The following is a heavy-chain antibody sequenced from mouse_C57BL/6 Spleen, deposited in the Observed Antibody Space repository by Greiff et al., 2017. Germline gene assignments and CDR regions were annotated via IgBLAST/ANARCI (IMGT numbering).Heavy chain of an antibody. V-gene: IGHV10-1*01. D-gene: IGHD1-1*02. CDR2: IRSKSNNYAT. J-gene: IGHJ4*01. Sequence: EVKLMESGGGLVQPKGSLKLSCAASGFSFNTYAMNWVRQAPGKGLEWVARIRSKSNNYATYYADSVKDRLTISRDDSESMLYLQMNNLKTEDTAMYYCVRQGGYYAMDHWGQGTSVTVSS. CDR1: GFSFNTYA. CDR3: VRQGGYYAMDH.